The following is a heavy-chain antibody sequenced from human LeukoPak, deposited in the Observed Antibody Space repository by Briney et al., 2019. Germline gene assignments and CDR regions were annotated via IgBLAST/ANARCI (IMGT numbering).Heavy chain of an antibody. CDR2: ISGSGAST. Sequence: GGSLRLSCRASGFNFNIYSMNWVRQAPGKGLEWVSAISGSGASTYYADSVKGRFTISRDNSKNTLYLQMKSLGAEDTAVYYCAKDRAIHLVPYYLVPDIWGQGTMVTVSS. V-gene: IGHV3-23*01. CDR3: AKDRAIHLVPYYLVPDI. CDR1: GFNFNIYS. D-gene: IGHD5-18*01. J-gene: IGHJ3*02.